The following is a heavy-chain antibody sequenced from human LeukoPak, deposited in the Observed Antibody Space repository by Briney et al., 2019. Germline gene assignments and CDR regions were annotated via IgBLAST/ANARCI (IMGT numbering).Heavy chain of an antibody. CDR1: GYTFIGYH. J-gene: IGHJ4*02. V-gene: IGHV1-2*02. CDR2: INPYDDDT. D-gene: IGHD3-22*01. CDR3: ARASYFYDKSGYDY. Sequence: ASVKVSCKASGYTFIGYHIHWVRQAPGQGLEWMGWINPYDDDTKDPEKFQGRVTLTRDTDITTAFMEVRRWRVCETALYYCARASYFYDKSGYDYWGQGTLVSVSS.